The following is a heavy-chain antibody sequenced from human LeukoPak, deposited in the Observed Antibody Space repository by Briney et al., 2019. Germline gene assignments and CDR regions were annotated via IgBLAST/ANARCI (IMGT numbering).Heavy chain of an antibody. D-gene: IGHD4-23*01. CDR2: IYDGGST. CDR1: GFTFSRYT. J-gene: IGHJ4*02. V-gene: IGHV3-66*01. CDR3: ARSMSTVASGCFDC. Sequence: GGSLRLSCTASGFTFSRYTMSWVRQAPGKGLEWVSVIYDGGSTSYADSVKGRFTISRDNSKNTLYLQMNSLRAEDTALYYCARSMSTVASGCFDCWGQGTLVTVSS.